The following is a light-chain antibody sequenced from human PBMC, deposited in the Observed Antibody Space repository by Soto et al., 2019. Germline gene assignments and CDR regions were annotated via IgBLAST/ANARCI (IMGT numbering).Light chain of an antibody. V-gene: IGKV1-39*01. CDR1: QSISSY. J-gene: IGKJ3*01. CDR2: AAS. CDR3: QQRDHVPF. Sequence: TQSPSTLSASLGDRVAITCRASQSISSYLNWYQQKPGKAPQLLIYAASSLQSGVPSRFSGSGSGTDFTLTSSSLQPEDCATYYWQQRDHVPFFGAGTKVDTK.